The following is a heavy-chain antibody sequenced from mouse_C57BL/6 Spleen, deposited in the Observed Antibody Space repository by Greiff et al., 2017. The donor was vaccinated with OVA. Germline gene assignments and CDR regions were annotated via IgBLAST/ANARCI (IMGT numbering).Heavy chain of an antibody. D-gene: IGHD1-1*01. Sequence: EVKVVESGGGLVQPGGSLKLSCAASGFTFSDYYMYWVRQTPEKRLEWVAYISNGGGSTYYPHTVKGRFTISRDNAKNTLYLQMSRLKSEDTAMYYCARQGRYSAMDYWGQGTSVTVSS. V-gene: IGHV5-12*01. CDR3: ARQGRYSAMDY. J-gene: IGHJ4*01. CDR1: GFTFSDYY. CDR2: ISNGGGST.